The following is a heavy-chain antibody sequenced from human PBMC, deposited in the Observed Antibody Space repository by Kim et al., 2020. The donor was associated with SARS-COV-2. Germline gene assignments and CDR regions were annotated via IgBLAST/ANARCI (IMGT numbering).Heavy chain of an antibody. CDR2: IIPMFGTT. Sequence: SVKVSCKASGDTFSTYVISWVRQAPGQGLEWMGDIIPMFGTTKSEQKFQGRVTMTADESTKTAYMELSSLRFEDTAMYYCARDCCSGNSCYCPADYYGM. CDR3: ARDCCSGNSCYCPADYYGM. D-gene: IGHD2-15*01. CDR1: GDTFSTYV. J-gene: IGHJ6*01. V-gene: IGHV1-69*13.